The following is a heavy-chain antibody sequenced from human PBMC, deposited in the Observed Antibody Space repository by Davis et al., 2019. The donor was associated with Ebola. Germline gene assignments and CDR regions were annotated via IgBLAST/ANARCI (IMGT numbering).Heavy chain of an antibody. CDR3: ARLGTRSFDY. CDR1: GYSFTSYW. D-gene: IGHD2-2*01. V-gene: IGHV5-51*01. J-gene: IGHJ4*02. Sequence: GESLKISCKGSGYSFTSYWIGWVRQMPGKGLEGMGIIYPGDSDTRYSPSFQGQVTISADKSTTTAYLQWGSLKASDTATYYCARLGTRSFDYWGQGTVVTVSS. CDR2: IYPGDSDT.